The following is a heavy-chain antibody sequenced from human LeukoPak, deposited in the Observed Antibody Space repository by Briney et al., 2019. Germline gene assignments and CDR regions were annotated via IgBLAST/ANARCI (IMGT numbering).Heavy chain of an antibody. J-gene: IGHJ2*01. CDR3: ASLIQNVYYGSEGAGYFDL. CDR2: MNPNSGKT. CDR1: GDTFTSYD. D-gene: IGHD3-10*01. V-gene: IGHV1-8*01. Sequence: ASVKVSCKASGDTFTSYDIHWVRQATGQGLEWMGWMNPNSGKTGYAQRFQGRVTMTRNTSITTAYMELSSLRSEDTAMYYCASLIQNVYYGSEGAGYFDLWGRGTLVTVSS.